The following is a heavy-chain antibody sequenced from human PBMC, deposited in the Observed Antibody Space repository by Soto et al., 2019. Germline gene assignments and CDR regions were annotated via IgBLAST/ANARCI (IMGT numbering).Heavy chain of an antibody. Sequence: PSETLSLTCTVSGGSISSSSYYWGWIRQPPGKGLEWIGSIYYSGSTYYNPSLKSRVTISVDTSKNQFSLKLSSVTAADTAVYYCATVKIHRGLNSSGSYYRPADTFDYWGPGTLVTVSS. CDR1: GGSISSSSYY. D-gene: IGHD3-10*01. V-gene: IGHV4-39*07. J-gene: IGHJ4*02. CDR2: IYYSGST. CDR3: ATVKIHRGLNSSGSYYRPADTFDY.